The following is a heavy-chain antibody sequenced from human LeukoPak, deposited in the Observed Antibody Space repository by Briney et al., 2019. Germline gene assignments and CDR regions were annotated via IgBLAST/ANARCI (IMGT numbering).Heavy chain of an antibody. J-gene: IGHJ4*02. V-gene: IGHV1-2*02. D-gene: IGHD2-2*02. CDR3: ARTPVRYCSSTSCYTMGY. Sequence: ASVKVSCKASGYTFTSYDINWVRQATGQGLEWMGMINPNSGSTSYAQKFQGRVTMTRDTSISTAYMELSRLRSDDTAVYYCARTPVRYCSSTSCYTMGYWGQGTLVTVSS. CDR1: GYTFTSYD. CDR2: INPNSGST.